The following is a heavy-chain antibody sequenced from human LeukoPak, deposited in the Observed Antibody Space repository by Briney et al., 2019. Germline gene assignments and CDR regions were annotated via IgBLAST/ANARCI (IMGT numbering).Heavy chain of an antibody. D-gene: IGHD3-9*01. CDR2: INPSGGST. V-gene: IGHV1-46*01. J-gene: IGHJ5*02. CDR3: ARVSWLTPSFDP. CDR1: GYTFTSYY. Sequence: GASVKVSCKASGYTFTSYYMHWVRQAPGQGLEWMGIINPSGGSTSYAQKFQGRVTMTRDMSTSTVYMELSSLRSEDTAVYYCARVSWLTPSFDPWGQGTLVTVSS.